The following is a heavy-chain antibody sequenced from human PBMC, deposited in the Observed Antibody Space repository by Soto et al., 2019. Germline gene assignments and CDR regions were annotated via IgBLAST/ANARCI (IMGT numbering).Heavy chain of an antibody. CDR3: AHTFGIFTGYNINFDY. D-gene: IGHD3-9*01. Sequence: QITLKESGPTLVKPTQTLTLTCTFTGFSLNTRGVAVAGIRQPPGKALEWLGLIYWDDDTRYSPSLKTRLIIARDTSENQVVLTLTDLDPVDTATYFCAHTFGIFTGYNINFDYWGQGALVTVSS. CDR2: IYWDDDT. CDR1: GFSLNTRGVA. J-gene: IGHJ4*02. V-gene: IGHV2-5*02.